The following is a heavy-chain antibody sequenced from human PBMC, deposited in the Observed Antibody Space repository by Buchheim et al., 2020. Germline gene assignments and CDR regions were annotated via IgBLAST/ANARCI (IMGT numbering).Heavy chain of an antibody. D-gene: IGHD1-7*01. Sequence: EVQLLESGGGLVQPGGSLRLSCAASGFTFSSYAMSWVRQAPGKGLEWVSGISGSGSNRFYTDSVKGRFTVSRDNSKNTLVLQMNSLRAEDTAVYYCAKGITATDSIGMDVWGQGT. CDR2: ISGSGSNR. CDR1: GFTFSSYA. V-gene: IGHV3-23*01. J-gene: IGHJ6*02. CDR3: AKGITATDSIGMDV.